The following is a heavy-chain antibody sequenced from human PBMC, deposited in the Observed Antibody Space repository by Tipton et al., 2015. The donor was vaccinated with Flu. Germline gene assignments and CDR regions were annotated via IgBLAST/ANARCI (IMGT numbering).Heavy chain of an antibody. CDR3: ARAEFEE. V-gene: IGHV3-7*04. CDR2: INEHGSDV. CDR1: GFSFSNYW. D-gene: IGHD3-10*01. Sequence: SLRLSCAASGFSFSNYWMSWVRQAPGKGLEWVAKINEHGSDVSYVDSVKGRFTISRDNAKNSLYLQMNNLRAEDTAVYYCARAEFEEWGQGTLVTVSS. J-gene: IGHJ4*02.